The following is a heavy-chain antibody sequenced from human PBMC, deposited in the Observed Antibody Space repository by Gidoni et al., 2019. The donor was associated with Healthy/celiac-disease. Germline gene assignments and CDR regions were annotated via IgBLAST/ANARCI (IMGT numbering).Heavy chain of an antibody. Sequence: QVQLVESGGGVVQPGRSLRLSCAASGFTFSSYAMHWVRQAPGKGLEWVAVISYDGSNKYYADSVKGRFTISRDNSKNTLYLQMNSLRAEDTAVYYCARVGRIQLWLLDYWGQGTLVTVSS. CDR3: ARVGRIQLWLLDY. J-gene: IGHJ4*02. CDR1: GFTFSSYA. V-gene: IGHV3-30-3*01. CDR2: ISYDGSNK. D-gene: IGHD5-18*01.